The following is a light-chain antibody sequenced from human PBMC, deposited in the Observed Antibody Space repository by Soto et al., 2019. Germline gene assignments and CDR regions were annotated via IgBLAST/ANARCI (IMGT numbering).Light chain of an antibody. CDR3: AAWDDSLFWV. Sequence: QSVLTQPPSASGTPGQRVTISCSGGSSNIGDNTVNWYQQLPGTAPKLLIYSNNQRPSGVPDRFSGSKSGTSASLAISGLQAEGEAGYYCAAWDDSLFWVFGGGTKLTVL. V-gene: IGLV1-44*01. J-gene: IGLJ3*02. CDR2: SNN. CDR1: SSNIGDNT.